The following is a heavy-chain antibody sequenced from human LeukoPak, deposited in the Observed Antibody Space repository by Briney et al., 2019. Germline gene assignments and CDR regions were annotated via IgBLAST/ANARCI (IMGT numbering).Heavy chain of an antibody. Sequence: GGSLRLSCAASGFTFSGYSMMWVRQAPGKGLEWVSYISSSSTTIHYADSVKGRFTISRDNAKNSVYLQMNSLRAEDTAVYYCAELGITMIGGVWGKGTTVTISS. CDR3: AELGITMIGGV. D-gene: IGHD3-10*02. CDR2: ISSSSTTI. J-gene: IGHJ6*04. V-gene: IGHV3-48*01. CDR1: GFTFSGYS.